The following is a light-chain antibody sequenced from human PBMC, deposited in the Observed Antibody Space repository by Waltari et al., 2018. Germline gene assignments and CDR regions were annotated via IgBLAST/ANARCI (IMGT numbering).Light chain of an antibody. CDR3: QESYKTPPT. Sequence: DIQITQSPSSLSASIGDRVTITCRASQSITTYLNWYQQKPGKAPKPLIYAASSLQSGVPSRFSGSGSGTDFTLTISSLQPEDFATYSCQESYKTPPTFGGGTKVEIK. CDR2: AAS. J-gene: IGKJ4*01. CDR1: QSITTY. V-gene: IGKV1-39*01.